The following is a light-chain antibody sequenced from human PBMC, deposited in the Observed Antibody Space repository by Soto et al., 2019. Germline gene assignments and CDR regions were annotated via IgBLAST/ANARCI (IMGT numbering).Light chain of an antibody. V-gene: IGLV2-8*01. CDR2: GVT. CDR3: SSYGGDNKLR. J-gene: IGLJ2*01. Sequence: QSVLTQPPSASGSPGQSVTISCTGTSSDVGGYNYVSWYQQHPGEAPKLIIYGVTERPTGVPDRFSGSKSGTTASLTVSGLQAEDEADYYCSSYGGDNKLRFGGGTKLTVL. CDR1: SSDVGGYNY.